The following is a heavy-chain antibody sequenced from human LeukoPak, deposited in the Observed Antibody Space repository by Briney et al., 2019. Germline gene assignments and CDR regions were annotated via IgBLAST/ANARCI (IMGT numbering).Heavy chain of an antibody. D-gene: IGHD6-13*01. CDR3: ARDPAGTGSFDY. CDR2: ISLSSDPI. J-gene: IGHJ4*02. Sequence: GGSLRLSCAASGFTFSSYSMSWVRQAPGKGLEWVSFISLSSDPIYYADSVRGRFAVSRDNAKNSLFLQMSSLRAEDTAVYYCARDPAGTGSFDYWGQGTLVTVSS. CDR1: GFTFSSYS. V-gene: IGHV3-48*01.